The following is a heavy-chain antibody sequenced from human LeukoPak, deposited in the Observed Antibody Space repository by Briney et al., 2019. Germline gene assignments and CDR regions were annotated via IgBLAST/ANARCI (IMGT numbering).Heavy chain of an antibody. J-gene: IGHJ4*02. V-gene: IGHV3-23*01. CDR2: INGNGGST. Sequence: GGSLRLSCAASGFTFSNYAMSWVRQAPGKGLEWVSGINGNGGSTYNADSVKGRFTISRDNSKNTLYLQMNSLRAEDTAVYYCAKASAMIVVVSKHFDYWGQGTLVTVSS. CDR1: GFTFSNYA. D-gene: IGHD3-22*01. CDR3: AKASAMIVVVSKHFDY.